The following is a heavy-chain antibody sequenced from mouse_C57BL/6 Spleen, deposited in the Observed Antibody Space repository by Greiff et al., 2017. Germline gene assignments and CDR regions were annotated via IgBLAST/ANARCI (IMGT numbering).Heavy chain of an antibody. Sequence: EVKVVESGGGLVKPGGSLKLSCAASGFTFSSYTMSWVRQTPEKRLEWVATISGGGGNTYYPDSVKGRFTISRDNAKNTLYLQMSSLRSEDTALYYCARHGGYDHYWYFDVWGTGTTVTVSS. D-gene: IGHD2-2*01. CDR3: ARHGGYDHYWYFDV. V-gene: IGHV5-9*01. J-gene: IGHJ1*03. CDR1: GFTFSSYT. CDR2: ISGGGGNT.